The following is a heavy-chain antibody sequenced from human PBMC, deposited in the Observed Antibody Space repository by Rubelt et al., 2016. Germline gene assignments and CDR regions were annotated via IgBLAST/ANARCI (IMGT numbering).Heavy chain of an antibody. CDR2: IYYSGST. D-gene: IGHD6-6*01. V-gene: IGHV4-39*07. Sequence: QLQLQESGPGLVKPSETLSLTCTVSGGSISSSSCYWTWIRQPPGKGLEWIGNIYYSGSTHYNPSLKSRVTISVDSAKNQISLRLNSVTAADTAVYYCARDIKQLSRLEQWGQGTLVTVSS. J-gene: IGHJ4*02. CDR1: GGSISSSSCY. CDR3: ARDIKQLSRLEQ.